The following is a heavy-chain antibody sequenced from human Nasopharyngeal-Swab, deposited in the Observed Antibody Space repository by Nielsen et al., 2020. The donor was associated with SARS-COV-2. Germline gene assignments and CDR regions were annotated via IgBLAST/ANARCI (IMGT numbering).Heavy chain of an antibody. J-gene: IGHJ6*04. V-gene: IGHV4-31*02. CDR3: ARQSWAGYYYDSSGYMDV. Sequence: PGKGLEWIGYIYYSGSTYYNPSLKSRVTISVDTSKNQFSLKLSSVTAADTAVYYCARQSWAGYYYDSSGYMDVWGKGTTVTVS. CDR2: IYYSGST. D-gene: IGHD3-22*01.